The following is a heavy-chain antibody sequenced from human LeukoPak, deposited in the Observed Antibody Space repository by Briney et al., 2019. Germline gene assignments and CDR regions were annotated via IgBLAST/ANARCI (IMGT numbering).Heavy chain of an antibody. CDR2: IWYDGSNK. V-gene: IGHV3-33*01. CDR3: ARDLGARWKGYFDY. Sequence: GRSLRLSCAASGFTFSSYGMHWVRQAPGKGLEWVAVIWYDGSNKYYADSVKGRFTISRDNSKNALYLQMNSLRAEDTAVYYCARDLGARWKGYFDYWGQGTLVTVSS. CDR1: GFTFSSYG. D-gene: IGHD3-10*01. J-gene: IGHJ4*02.